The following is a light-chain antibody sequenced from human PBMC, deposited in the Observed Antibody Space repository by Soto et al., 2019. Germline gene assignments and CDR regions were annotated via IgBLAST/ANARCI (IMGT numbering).Light chain of an antibody. CDR3: SSYSTTSRLHVL. V-gene: IGLV2-14*01. CDR2: EVS. J-gene: IGLJ3*02. Sequence: SSPAQPGSNSGAPGQSNTPSSTGKSNYVCGDNYVAGYQQHPGKDPKLVIYEVSNRPSGVSHRFSGSKSANTASLTISGLQAEDEADYYCSSYSTTSRLHVLFGGGNKVTGL. CDR1: SNYVCGDNY.